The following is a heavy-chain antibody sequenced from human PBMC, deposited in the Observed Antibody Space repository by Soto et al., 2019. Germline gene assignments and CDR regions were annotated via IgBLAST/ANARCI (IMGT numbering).Heavy chain of an antibody. Sequence: QVQLVQSGAEVKKPGASVKVSCKATGYTFTSYGIRWVRRAPGHGLEWMGWISAYNGNTKYAQMLQGRVTMTTDTSTSTAHMDLRSLRSDDTAVYYCARDLGQQLFDYWGQGTLVTVSS. J-gene: IGHJ4*02. D-gene: IGHD6-13*01. V-gene: IGHV1-18*01. CDR1: GYTFTSYG. CDR2: ISAYNGNT. CDR3: ARDLGQQLFDY.